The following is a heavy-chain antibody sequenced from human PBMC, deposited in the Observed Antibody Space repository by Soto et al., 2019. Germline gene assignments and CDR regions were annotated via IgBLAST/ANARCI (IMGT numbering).Heavy chain of an antibody. Sequence: GESLKISCKGSGYSFTSYWIGWGRQMPGKGLEWMGIIYPGDSDTRYSPSFQGQVTISADKTISTAYLQWSSLKASDTAMYYCARRRGNWDGAFDIWGQGTMVTVSS. V-gene: IGHV5-51*01. D-gene: IGHD1-20*01. J-gene: IGHJ3*02. CDR3: ARRRGNWDGAFDI. CDR2: IYPGDSDT. CDR1: GYSFTSYW.